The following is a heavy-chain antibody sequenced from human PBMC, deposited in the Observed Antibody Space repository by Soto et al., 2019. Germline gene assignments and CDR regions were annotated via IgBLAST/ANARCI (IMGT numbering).Heavy chain of an antibody. Sequence: AASVKVSCKGSGYTFASYHIKWVRQATGQGLEWMGWMNPNSGNTGYAQTLQGRVTMTWDTSISTAYMELSSLRFEDTAMYYCARGRISSTKNWLDPWGQGTLVTVSS. J-gene: IGHJ5*02. CDR2: MNPNSGNT. CDR3: ARGRISSTKNWLDP. CDR1: GYTFASYH. V-gene: IGHV1-8*01. D-gene: IGHD1-20*01.